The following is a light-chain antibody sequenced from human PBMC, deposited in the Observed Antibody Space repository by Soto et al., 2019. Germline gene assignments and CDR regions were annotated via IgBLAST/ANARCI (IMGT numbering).Light chain of an antibody. CDR2: DAS. CDR3: QQYGSSPRT. CDR1: QSVSSSY. J-gene: IGKJ1*01. V-gene: IGKV3-20*01. Sequence: ENVLTQSPGTLSLSPGERATLSCRASQSVSSSYLAWYQQKPGQAPRLLIYDASSRATGIPDRFSGSGSGTDFTLTISRLEPGDFAVYFCQQYGSSPRTFGQGTKVEIK.